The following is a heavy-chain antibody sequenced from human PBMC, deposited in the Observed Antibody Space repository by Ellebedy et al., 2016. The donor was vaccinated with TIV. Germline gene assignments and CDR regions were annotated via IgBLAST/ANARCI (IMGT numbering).Heavy chain of an antibody. J-gene: IGHJ6*02. CDR2: ISSSSSYI. Sequence: GGSLRLXCAASGFTFSSYSMNWVRQAPGKGLEWVSSISSSSSYIYYADSVKGRFTISRDNAKNSLYLQMNSLRAEDTAVYYCARDSIAAAVGGGMDVWGQGTTVTVSS. V-gene: IGHV3-21*01. D-gene: IGHD6-13*01. CDR1: GFTFSSYS. CDR3: ARDSIAAAVGGGMDV.